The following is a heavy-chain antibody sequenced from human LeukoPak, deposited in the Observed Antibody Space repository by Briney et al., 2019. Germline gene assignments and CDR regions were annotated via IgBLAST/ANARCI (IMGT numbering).Heavy chain of an antibody. CDR3: ARITIFSYYYMDV. CDR1: GGSISSYY. J-gene: IGHJ6*03. D-gene: IGHD3-3*01. CDR2: IYYSGST. V-gene: IGHV4-59*08. Sequence: PSETLSLTCTVSGGSISSYYWSWIRQPPGKGLEWIGYIYYSGSTYYNPSLKSRVTISVDTSKNQFSLKLSSVTAADTAVYYYARITIFSYYYMDVWGKGTTVTVSS.